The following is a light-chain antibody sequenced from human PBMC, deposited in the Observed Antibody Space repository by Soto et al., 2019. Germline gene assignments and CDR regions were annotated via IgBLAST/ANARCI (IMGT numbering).Light chain of an antibody. J-gene: IGLJ2*01. CDR1: SSDVGSYDR. V-gene: IGLV2-18*02. CDR3: SSYTRTSVVV. CDR2: EVN. Sequence: QSALTQPPSVSGSPGQSVTISCTGTSSDVGSYDRVSWYQQSPGTVPKLIIYEVNKRPSGVPDRFSGSKSGNTASLTISGLRAEDEADYYCSSYTRTSVVVLGGGTKVTVL.